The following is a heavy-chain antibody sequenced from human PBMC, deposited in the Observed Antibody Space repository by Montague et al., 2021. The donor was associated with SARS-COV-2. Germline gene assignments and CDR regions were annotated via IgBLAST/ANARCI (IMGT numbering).Heavy chain of an antibody. Sequence: SETLSLTCTVSGGSIRSTTFYWGWLRQSPGKGLEWYGYIHEGDTTYYXXXLKSRVAISLDTPNNQFSLKITSLIVAATAIYYCVTPGKTAVAGQSDYWGPGILVTVSS. CDR2: IHEGDTT. V-gene: IGHV4-39*07. J-gene: IGHJ4*02. D-gene: IGHD6-19*01. CDR1: GGSIRSTTFY. CDR3: VTPGKTAVAGQSDY.